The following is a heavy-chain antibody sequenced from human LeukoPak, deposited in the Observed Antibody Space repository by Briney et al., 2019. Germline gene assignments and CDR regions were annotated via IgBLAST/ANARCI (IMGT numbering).Heavy chain of an antibody. J-gene: IGHJ4*02. Sequence: PSETLSLTCTVSGDSITRGRYCWSWIRQPAGRGLEWIGHFYTRGSTTYNSSLKSRVTISTDPSKNQFSLKLSSVTAADTAIYYCATYRQVLLPFESWGQGTLVTVSS. CDR2: FYTRGST. D-gene: IGHD5-18*01. CDR3: ATYRQVLLPFES. V-gene: IGHV4-61*09. CDR1: GDSITRGRYC.